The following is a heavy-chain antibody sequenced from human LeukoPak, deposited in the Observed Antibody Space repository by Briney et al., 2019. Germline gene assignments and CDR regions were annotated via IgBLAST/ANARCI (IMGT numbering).Heavy chain of an antibody. D-gene: IGHD6-13*01. V-gene: IGHV3-30*04. CDR2: ISYDGSNK. CDR3: ARDSQQLVLDY. J-gene: IGHJ4*02. Sequence: GGSLRLSCAASGFSFSSYAMHWVRQAPGKGLEWVAVISYDGSNKYYADSVKGRFTISRDNSKNTLYLQMNSLRAEDTAVYCCARDSQQLVLDYWGQGTLVTVSS. CDR1: GFSFSSYA.